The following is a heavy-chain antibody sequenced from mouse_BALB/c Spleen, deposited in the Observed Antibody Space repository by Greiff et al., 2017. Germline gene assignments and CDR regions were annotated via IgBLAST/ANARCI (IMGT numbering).Heavy chain of an antibody. CDR1: GFTFSSFG. J-gene: IGHJ3*01. V-gene: IGHV5-17*02. Sequence: EVHLVESGGGLVQPGGSRKLSCAASGFTFSSFGMHWVRQAPEKGLEWVAYISSGSSTIYYADTVKGRFTISRDNPKNTLFLQMTSLRSEDTAMYYCARSGGSSWFACWGQGTLVTVSA. CDR2: ISSGSSTI. CDR3: ARSGGSSWFAC. D-gene: IGHD1-1*01.